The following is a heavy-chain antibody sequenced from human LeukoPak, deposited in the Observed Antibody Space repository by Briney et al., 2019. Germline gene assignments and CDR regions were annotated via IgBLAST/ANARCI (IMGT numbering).Heavy chain of an antibody. D-gene: IGHD4-11*01. CDR3: AREADYSAIDY. CDR1: GFTFSSYW. V-gene: IGHV3-7*01. CDR2: INQDGSQK. Sequence: GGSLRLSCAASGFTFSSYWMSWVRQAPGKGLEWVANINQDGSQKYYVDSVKGRLTISRDNTKNSLYLQMNSLGAEDTAVYYCAREADYSAIDYWGQGTLVTVSS. J-gene: IGHJ4*02.